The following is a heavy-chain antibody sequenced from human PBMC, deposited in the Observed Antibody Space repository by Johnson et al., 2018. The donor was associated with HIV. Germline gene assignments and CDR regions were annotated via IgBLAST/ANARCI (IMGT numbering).Heavy chain of an antibody. Sequence: VQLVESGGGLVQPGRSLRLSCAASGFTFDDYAMHWVRQAPGKGLEWVSGISWNSGSIGYADSVKGRFTISRDNAKNSLYLQMNSLRAEDTALYYCARDLGIAVAGQIGYDAFDIWGQGTMVTVSS. D-gene: IGHD6-19*01. J-gene: IGHJ3*02. CDR1: GFTFDDYA. V-gene: IGHV3-9*01. CDR3: ARDLGIAVAGQIGYDAFDI. CDR2: ISWNSGSI.